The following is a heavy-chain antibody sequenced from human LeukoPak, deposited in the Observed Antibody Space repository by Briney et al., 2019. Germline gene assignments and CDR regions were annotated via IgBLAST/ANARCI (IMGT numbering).Heavy chain of an antibody. CDR2: INHSGGT. Sequence: PSETLSLTCAVYGGSFSGYYWSWIRQPPGKGLEWIGEINHSGGTNYNPSLKSRVTISVDTSKNQFSLKLSSVTAADTAVYYCARGPPAYYDFWSGYFGRFDYWGQGTLVTVSS. CDR1: GGSFSGYY. D-gene: IGHD3-3*01. V-gene: IGHV4-34*01. J-gene: IGHJ4*02. CDR3: ARGPPAYYDFWSGYFGRFDY.